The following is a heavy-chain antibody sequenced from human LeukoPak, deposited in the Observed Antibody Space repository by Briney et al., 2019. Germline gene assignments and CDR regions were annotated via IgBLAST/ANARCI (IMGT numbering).Heavy chain of an antibody. CDR1: GFTFSSYG. V-gene: IGHV3-23*01. CDR2: ISGSGGST. Sequence: GGSLRLSCAASGFTFSSYGMSWVRQAPGKGLEWVSAISGSGGSTYYADSVKGRFTISRDNSKNTLYLQMNSLRAEDTAVYYCARDGWDSGSSPYYFDYWGQGTLVTVSS. D-gene: IGHD1-26*01. J-gene: IGHJ4*02. CDR3: ARDGWDSGSSPYYFDY.